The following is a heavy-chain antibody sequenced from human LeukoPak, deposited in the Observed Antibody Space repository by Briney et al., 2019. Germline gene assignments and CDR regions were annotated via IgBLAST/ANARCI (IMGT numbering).Heavy chain of an antibody. CDR2: IRGTGGAT. V-gene: IGHV3-23*01. Sequence: GGSLRLSCAASGFTISRYWMTWVRQAPGKGLEWVSGIRGTGGATYHADSVKGRFTCSRDVSKNTRYLQMYSLRAGDTAVYYCATEFVGTTGAGVIDYWGQGTLVPVSS. CDR1: GFTISRYW. J-gene: IGHJ4*02. CDR3: ATEFVGTTGAGVIDY. D-gene: IGHD6-19*01.